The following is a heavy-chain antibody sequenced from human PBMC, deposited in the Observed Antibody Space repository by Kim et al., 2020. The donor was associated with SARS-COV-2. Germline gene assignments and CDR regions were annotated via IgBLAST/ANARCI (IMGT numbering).Heavy chain of an antibody. Sequence: GSTNYNPALKSRLTRSVEPSKNQVSLKLSSVTAADTAVYYCASLGGTYDYWGQGTLVTVSS. D-gene: IGHD1-1*01. CDR2: GST. CDR3: ASLGGTYDY. J-gene: IGHJ4*02. V-gene: IGHV4-59*01.